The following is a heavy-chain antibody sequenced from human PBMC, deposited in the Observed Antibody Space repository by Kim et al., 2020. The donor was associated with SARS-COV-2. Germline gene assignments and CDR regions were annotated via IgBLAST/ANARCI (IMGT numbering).Heavy chain of an antibody. J-gene: IGHJ5*02. CDR3: ARVQHIAARPPTNNWFDP. D-gene: IGHD6-6*01. CDR1: GGSISSGGYY. V-gene: IGHV4-31*03. CDR2: IYYSGST. Sequence: SETLSLTCTVSGGSISSGGYYWSWIRQHPGKGLEWIGYIYYSGSTYYNPSLKSRVTISVDTSKNQFPLKLSSVTAADTAVYYCARVQHIAARPPTNNWFDPWGQGTLVTVSS.